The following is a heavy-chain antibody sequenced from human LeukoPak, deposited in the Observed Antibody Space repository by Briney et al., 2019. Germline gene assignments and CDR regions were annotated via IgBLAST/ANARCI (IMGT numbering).Heavy chain of an antibody. Sequence: PGGSLRLSCSASGFILRSYAMHWVRQAPGKGLEYVSAMSSNGGTTYYVDSVKGRFTISRDNSKNSLYLQMNSLRAEDTAVYYCARDGPYYYDSSGYSFLAYWGQGTLVTVSS. D-gene: IGHD3-22*01. V-gene: IGHV3-64*04. CDR3: ARDGPYYYDSSGYSFLAY. CDR2: MSSNGGTT. CDR1: GFILRSYA. J-gene: IGHJ4*02.